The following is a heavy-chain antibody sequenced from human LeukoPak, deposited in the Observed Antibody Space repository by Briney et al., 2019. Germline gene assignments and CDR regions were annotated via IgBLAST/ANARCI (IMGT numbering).Heavy chain of an antibody. CDR3: AKALGGYDAFDI. CDR2: ISSSSSSYI. D-gene: IGHD3-16*01. J-gene: IGHJ3*02. Sequence: GGSLRLSCAASGFTFSSFSMNWVRQAPGKGLEWVSSISSSSSSYIYYADSVKGRFTISRDNAKNTLYLQMNSLRAEDTAVYYCAKALGGYDAFDIWGQGTMVTVSS. CDR1: GFTFSSFS. V-gene: IGHV3-21*04.